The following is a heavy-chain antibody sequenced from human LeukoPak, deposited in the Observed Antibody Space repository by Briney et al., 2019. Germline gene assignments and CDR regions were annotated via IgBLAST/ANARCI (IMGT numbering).Heavy chain of an antibody. V-gene: IGHV3-30*04. Sequence: GGSLRLSCAASGFTFRSYAMHWVRQAPGKGLEWVAVISYDEIDKFYADSVKGRFTISRDNSKNTLYLQMNSLTTEDTAMYYCTTVAEGYCSGGSCYSDYWGQGTLVTVSS. CDR2: ISYDEIDK. D-gene: IGHD2-15*01. J-gene: IGHJ4*02. CDR1: GFTFRSYA. CDR3: TTVAEGYCSGGSCYSDY.